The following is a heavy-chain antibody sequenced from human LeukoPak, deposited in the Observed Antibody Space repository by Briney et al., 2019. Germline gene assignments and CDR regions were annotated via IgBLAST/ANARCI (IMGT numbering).Heavy chain of an antibody. CDR1: GGSISSYY. J-gene: IGHJ4*02. CDR3: ARVKYYDYVWGGFDY. CDR2: IYYSGST. V-gene: IGHV4-59*01. D-gene: IGHD3-16*01. Sequence: SETLSLTCTVSGGSISSYYWSWIRQPPGKGLEWIGYIYYSGSTNYNPSIKSRVTISVDTSKNQISLKLSSVTAADTAVYYCARVKYYDYVWGGFDYWGQGTLVTVAS.